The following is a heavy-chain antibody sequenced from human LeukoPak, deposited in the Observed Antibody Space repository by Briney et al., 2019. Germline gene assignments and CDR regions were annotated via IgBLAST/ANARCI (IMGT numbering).Heavy chain of an antibody. CDR3: ATGRSIRYFDY. J-gene: IGHJ4*02. D-gene: IGHD3-9*01. CDR2: SHYSGTT. Sequence: SETLSLTCTVSGVSIFSYYWNWIRQTPGQGLEWIGYSHYSGTTNYNPSLKSRVSISIDTSKSQFSLKLTSATAADTAIYYCATGRSIRYFDYWGQGTLLSVSS. V-gene: IGHV4-59*08. CDR1: GVSIFSYY.